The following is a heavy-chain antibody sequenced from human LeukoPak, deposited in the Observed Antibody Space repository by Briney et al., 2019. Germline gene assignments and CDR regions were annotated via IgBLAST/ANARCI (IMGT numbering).Heavy chain of an antibody. CDR3: ARGTYCSGGSCYDL. V-gene: IGHV4-31*03. Sequence: SETLSLTCTVSGGSISSGGYYWSWIRQHPGKGLEWIGYIYYSGSTYYNPSLKSRVTISVDTSRNQFSLKLSSVTAADTAVYHCARGTYCSGGSCYDLWGQGTLVTVSS. CDR2: IYYSGST. CDR1: GGSISSGGYY. J-gene: IGHJ4*02. D-gene: IGHD2-15*01.